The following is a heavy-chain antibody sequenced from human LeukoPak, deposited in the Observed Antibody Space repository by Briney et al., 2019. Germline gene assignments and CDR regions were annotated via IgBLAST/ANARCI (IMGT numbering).Heavy chain of an antibody. CDR1: GFTLRSYA. CDR2: ISDTGDKT. J-gene: IGHJ4*01. Sequence: GGSLRLSCSASGFTLRSYAMGWVRQAPGKGLEWVSAISDTGDKTYYADSVKGRFTISRDNSRNTLYLQMSRLRAEDTALFYCAKMTDSTPYSSGTFDSWGQEPWSPSPQ. D-gene: IGHD3-10*01. CDR3: AKMTDSTPYSSGTFDS. V-gene: IGHV3-23*01.